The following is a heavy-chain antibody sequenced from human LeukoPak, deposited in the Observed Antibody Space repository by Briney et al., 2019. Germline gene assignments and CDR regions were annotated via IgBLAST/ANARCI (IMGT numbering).Heavy chain of an antibody. J-gene: IGHJ5*02. D-gene: IGHD6-13*01. CDR3: AKGRRYSSSFDWFDP. CDR2: ISWNSGSI. V-gene: IGHV3-9*01. CDR1: GFTFDDYA. Sequence: PGRSLRLSCAASGFTFDDYAMHWVRQAPGKGLEWVSGISWNSGSIGYADSVKGRFTISRDNAKNSLYLQMNSLRAEDTALYYCAKGRRYSSSFDWFDPWGQGTLVTVSS.